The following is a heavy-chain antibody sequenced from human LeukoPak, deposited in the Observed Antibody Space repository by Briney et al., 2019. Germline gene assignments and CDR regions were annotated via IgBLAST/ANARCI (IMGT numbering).Heavy chain of an antibody. CDR1: GLTFSSYS. V-gene: IGHV3-7*03. Sequence: GGSLRLSCSASGLTFSSYSMNWVRQAPGKGLEWVGNVNQDGTEKYYMDSVKGRFTISRDNAKNSLYLQMNSLGAEDTAVYYCARVSYYDSSGYYFLSYVDYWGQGTLVTVSS. CDR2: VNQDGTEK. D-gene: IGHD3-22*01. J-gene: IGHJ4*02. CDR3: ARVSYYDSSGYYFLSYVDY.